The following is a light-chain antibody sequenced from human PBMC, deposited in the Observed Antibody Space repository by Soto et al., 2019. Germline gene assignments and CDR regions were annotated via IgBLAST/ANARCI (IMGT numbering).Light chain of an antibody. J-gene: IGLJ2*01. CDR1: SSNVGRNP. Sequence: QSVLTQPPSASGTPGQRVTMSCSGSSSNVGRNPVNWYQHLPRTAPKLLIYTNNQRPSGVPDRFSGSKSGTSASLAISGLQSEDEAEYDCAAWDDSLNGLVLGGGTTLTVL. V-gene: IGLV1-44*01. CDR2: TNN. CDR3: AAWDDSLNGLV.